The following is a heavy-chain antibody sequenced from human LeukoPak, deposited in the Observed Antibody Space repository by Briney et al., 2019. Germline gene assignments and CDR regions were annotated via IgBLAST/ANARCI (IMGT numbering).Heavy chain of an antibody. D-gene: IGHD3-22*01. Sequence: QTGGSLRLSCAASGFTVSSNYMSWVRQAPGKGLEWVSVIYSGGSTYYAASVKGRVTISRDNSKNTLYLQMNRLRAEDTAVYYCAKVKKTDYYDSSGYYVFDYWGQGTPVTVSS. CDR1: GFTVSSNY. J-gene: IGHJ4*02. V-gene: IGHV3-53*01. CDR3: AKVKKTDYYDSSGYYVFDY. CDR2: IYSGGST.